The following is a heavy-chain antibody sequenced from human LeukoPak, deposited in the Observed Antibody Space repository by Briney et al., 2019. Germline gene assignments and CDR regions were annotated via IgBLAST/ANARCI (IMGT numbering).Heavy chain of an antibody. Sequence: VASVKVSCKASGYTFTGYYMHWVRQAPGQGLEWMGWINPNSGGTNYAQKFQGRVTMTRDTSISTAYMELSRLRSDDTAVYYCARGGGSGSYPFDPWGQGTLVTVSS. CDR1: GYTFTGYY. J-gene: IGHJ5*02. CDR2: INPNSGGT. D-gene: IGHD1-26*01. CDR3: ARGGGSGSYPFDP. V-gene: IGHV1-2*02.